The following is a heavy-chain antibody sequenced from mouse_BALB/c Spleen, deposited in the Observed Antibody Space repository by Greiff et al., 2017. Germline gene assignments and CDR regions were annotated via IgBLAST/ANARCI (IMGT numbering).Heavy chain of an antibody. CDR2: IDPYNGGT. CDR3: ARSGYGYAMDY. D-gene: IGHD3-1*01. Sequence: EVQLQESGPELGKPGASVKISCKASGYSFTGYNMYWVKQSHRKSLEWIGYIDPYNGGTSYNQKSKGKATLTVDKSSSTAYMHLNSLTSEDSAIYYCARSGYGYAMDYWGQGTSVTVSS. V-gene: IGHV1S135*01. J-gene: IGHJ4*01. CDR1: GYSFTGYN.